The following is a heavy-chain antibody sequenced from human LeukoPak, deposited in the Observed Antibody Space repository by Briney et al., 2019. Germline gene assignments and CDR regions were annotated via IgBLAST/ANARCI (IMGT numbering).Heavy chain of an antibody. J-gene: IGHJ4*02. CDR1: AFTFSSYS. V-gene: IGHV3-48*01. CDR2: ISSSTSTI. D-gene: IGHD2-21*02. Sequence: GGSLRLSCAASAFTFSSYSMNWVRQAPGKGLEWVSYISSSTSTIYYADSVKGRFTISRDNAKNSLYLQMNSLRAEDTAVYYCASRRTAYCGGDCPEGYWGQGTLVTVSS. CDR3: ASRRTAYCGGDCPEGY.